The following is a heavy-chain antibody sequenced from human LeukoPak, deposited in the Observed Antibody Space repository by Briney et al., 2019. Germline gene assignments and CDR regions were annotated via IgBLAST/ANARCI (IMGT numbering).Heavy chain of an antibody. J-gene: IGHJ4*02. Sequence: PGGSLRLSCAASGFTFSSYAMSWVRQAPGKGLEWVSGISGSGGSTYYADSVKGRFTISRDNSKNTLYLQMNSLRAEDTAAYYCGDATSFSGSYYYDYRGQGTLVTVSS. D-gene: IGHD1-26*01. CDR1: GFTFSSYA. V-gene: IGHV3-23*01. CDR2: ISGSGGST. CDR3: GDATSFSGSYYYDY.